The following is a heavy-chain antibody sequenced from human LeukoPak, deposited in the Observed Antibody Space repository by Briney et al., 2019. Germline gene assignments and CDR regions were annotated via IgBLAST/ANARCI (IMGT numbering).Heavy chain of an antibody. V-gene: IGHV3-30*18. D-gene: IGHD3-10*01. CDR2: ISYDGSNK. Sequence: PGGSLRLSCAASGFTFSSYGMHWVRQAPGKGLEWVAVISYDGSNKYYADSVKGRFTISRDNSKNTLYLQMNSLRAEDTAVYYCAKDGWGYYGSGSYFDYWGQGTLVTVSS. CDR1: GFTFSSYG. J-gene: IGHJ4*02. CDR3: AKDGWGYYGSGSYFDY.